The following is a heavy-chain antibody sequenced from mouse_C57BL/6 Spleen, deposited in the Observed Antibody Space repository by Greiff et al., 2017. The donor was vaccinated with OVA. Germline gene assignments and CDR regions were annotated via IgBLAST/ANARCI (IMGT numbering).Heavy chain of an antibody. Sequence: VQLQQSGAELVRPGASVTLSCKASGYTFTDYEMHWVKQTPVHGLEWIGAIDPETGGTAYNQKFKGKAILTADKSSSTAYMELRSLTSEDSAVYYCTRRDGTGLYYFDYWGQGTTLTVSS. J-gene: IGHJ2*01. V-gene: IGHV1-15*01. CDR2: IDPETGGT. CDR1: GYTFTDYE. CDR3: TRRDGTGLYYFDY. D-gene: IGHD4-1*01.